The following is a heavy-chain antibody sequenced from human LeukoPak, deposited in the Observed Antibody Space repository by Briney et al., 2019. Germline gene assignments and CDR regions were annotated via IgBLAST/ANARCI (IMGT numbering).Heavy chain of an antibody. CDR3: ASRIAAAGAEYFQH. D-gene: IGHD6-13*01. J-gene: IGHJ1*01. V-gene: IGHV3-7*03. Sequence: GGSLRPSCAASGFTFSSYWMSWVRQAPGKGLEWVANIKQDGSEKYYVDSVKGRFTISRDNAKNSLYLQMNSLRAEDTAVYYCASRIAAAGAEYFQHWGQGTLVTVSS. CDR2: IKQDGSEK. CDR1: GFTFSSYW.